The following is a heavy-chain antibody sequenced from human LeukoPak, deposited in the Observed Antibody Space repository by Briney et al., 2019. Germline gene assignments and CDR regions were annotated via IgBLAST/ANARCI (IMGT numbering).Heavy chain of an antibody. CDR3: AIGDCSGGSCLLYYYYYMDV. CDR1: GYTFTSYG. Sequence: ASVKVSCKASGYTFTSYGISWVRQAPGQGLEWMGWISAYNGNTNYAQKLQGRVTMTTDTSTSTAYMELRSLRSEDTAVYYCAIGDCSGGSCLLYYYYYMDVWGKGTTVTVSS. J-gene: IGHJ6*03. V-gene: IGHV1-18*01. CDR2: ISAYNGNT. D-gene: IGHD2-15*01.